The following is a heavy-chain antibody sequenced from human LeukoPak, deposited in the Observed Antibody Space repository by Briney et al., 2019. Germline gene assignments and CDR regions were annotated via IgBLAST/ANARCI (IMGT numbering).Heavy chain of an antibody. Sequence: EASVKVSYKASGGTFSSYAISWVRQAPGQGLEWMGGIIPIFGTANYAQKFQGRVTITADESTSTAYMELSSLRSEDTAVYYCARPLRFLEWSGFDPWGQGTLVTVSS. CDR1: GGTFSSYA. V-gene: IGHV1-69*13. D-gene: IGHD3-3*01. J-gene: IGHJ5*02. CDR3: ARPLRFLEWSGFDP. CDR2: IIPIFGTA.